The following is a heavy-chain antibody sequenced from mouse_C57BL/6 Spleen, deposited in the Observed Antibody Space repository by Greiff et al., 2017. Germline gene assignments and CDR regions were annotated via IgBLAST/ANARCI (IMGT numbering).Heavy chain of an antibody. D-gene: IGHD2-4*01. Sequence: EVQLQESGGDLVKPGGSLKLSCAASGFTFSSYGMSWVRQTPDKRLEWVATLSSGGSYTYYPDSVKGRFTISRDNAKNTLYLQMSSLKSEDTAMYYCASIYYDYYFDYWGQGTTLTVSS. J-gene: IGHJ2*01. V-gene: IGHV5-6*01. CDR1: GFTFSSYG. CDR2: LSSGGSYT. CDR3: ASIYYDYYFDY.